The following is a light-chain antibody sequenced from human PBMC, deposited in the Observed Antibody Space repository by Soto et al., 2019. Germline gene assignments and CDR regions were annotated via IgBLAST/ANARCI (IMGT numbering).Light chain of an antibody. CDR3: QQYGSSPPPIT. J-gene: IGKJ5*01. CDR1: QSVSSSY. Sequence: EIVLTQSPGTLSLSPGERATLSCRASQSVSSSYLAWYQQKPGQAPRLLIYGASSRATGIPDMFSGSGSGTDFTLTISRLEPEDFAVYYCQQYGSSPPPITFGQGTRLEIK. V-gene: IGKV3-20*01. CDR2: GAS.